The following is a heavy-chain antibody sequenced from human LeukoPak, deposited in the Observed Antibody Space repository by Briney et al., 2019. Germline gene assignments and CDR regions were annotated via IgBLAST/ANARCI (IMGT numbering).Heavy chain of an antibody. Sequence: ASVKVSCKASGYNFNDFGVTWVRQAPGQGLEWMGWISALTGDTNYAQKFQGRVTMTTDTSTDTAYMETRSLRSDDTAVYYCAREATGRAFDPWGQGTLVTVSS. D-gene: IGHD1-1*01. CDR3: AREATGRAFDP. CDR2: ISALTGDT. CDR1: GYNFNDFG. V-gene: IGHV1-18*01. J-gene: IGHJ5*02.